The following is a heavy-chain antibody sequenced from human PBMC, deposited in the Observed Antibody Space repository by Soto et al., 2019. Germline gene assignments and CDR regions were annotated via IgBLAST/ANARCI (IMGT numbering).Heavy chain of an antibody. D-gene: IGHD3-3*01. Sequence: PGGSLRLSCAASGFSFNSHAMTWVRQAPGRGLEWVSAISVGGGNTHYADSVRGRFTISRDNSKNTLYLHMNSLRAEDTAVYYCAKGEYYDFWSGSGTNGMDVWGQGTTVTVSS. CDR1: GFSFNSHA. V-gene: IGHV3-23*01. CDR3: AKGEYYDFWSGSGTNGMDV. CDR2: ISVGGGNT. J-gene: IGHJ6*02.